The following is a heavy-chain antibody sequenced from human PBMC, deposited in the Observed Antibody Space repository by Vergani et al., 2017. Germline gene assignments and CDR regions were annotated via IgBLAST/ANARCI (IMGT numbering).Heavy chain of an antibody. CDR2: INHSGST. CDR3: ARGLNVVVGAATRGMDV. Sequence: QVQLQQWGAGLLKPSETLSLTCAVYGGSFSGYYWSWIRQPPGKGLEWIGEINHSGSTNYNPSLKSRVTISVDTSKNQFSLKLSSVTAADTAVYYCARGLNVVVGAATRGMDVWGQGTTVTVSS. J-gene: IGHJ6*02. V-gene: IGHV4-34*01. CDR1: GGSFSGYY. D-gene: IGHD2-15*01.